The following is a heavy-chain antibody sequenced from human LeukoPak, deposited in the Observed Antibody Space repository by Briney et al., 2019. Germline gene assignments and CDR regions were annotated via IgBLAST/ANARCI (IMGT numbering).Heavy chain of an antibody. CDR1: GFTFSNYW. CDR2: IKEDESEK. Sequence: PGGSLRLSCSGAGFTFSNYWMSWVRQAPGQGLGWVGSIKEDESEKYYDVSVKGRFTISRDNANNSLYLEMNSLRVEDTALYYCARVPVGPLLAVSIHHYDYFMDVWGKGTTVTISS. J-gene: IGHJ6*03. V-gene: IGHV3-7*01. D-gene: IGHD6-6*01. CDR3: ARVPVGPLLAVSIHHYDYFMDV.